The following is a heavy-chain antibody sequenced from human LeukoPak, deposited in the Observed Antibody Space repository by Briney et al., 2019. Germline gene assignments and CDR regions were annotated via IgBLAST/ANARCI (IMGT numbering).Heavy chain of an antibody. Sequence: PGAPLLLSSAAAGFTCSSYAMWGGRQPPGGGLEWVSAISGSGGSTYYADSVKGRFTISRDNSKNTLYLQMNSLRAEDTAVYYCAKEPPYYYGSGSYSWFDPWGQGTLVTVSA. D-gene: IGHD3-10*01. CDR2: ISGSGGST. CDR3: AKEPPYYYGSGSYSWFDP. CDR1: GFTCSSYA. J-gene: IGHJ5*02. V-gene: IGHV3-23*01.